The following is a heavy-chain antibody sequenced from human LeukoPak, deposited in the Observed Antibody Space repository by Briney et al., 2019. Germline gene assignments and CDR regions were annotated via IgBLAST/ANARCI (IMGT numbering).Heavy chain of an antibody. CDR3: AREKATVYYYYGMDV. J-gene: IGHJ6*02. CDR1: GFTFSDNY. CDR2: IKQDGSEK. Sequence: GGSLRLSCAASGFTFSDNYMSWVRQAPGKGLEWVANIKQDGSEKYYVDSVKGRFTISRDNAKNSLYLQMNSLRAEDTAVYYCAREKATVYYYYGMDVWGQGTTVTVSS. V-gene: IGHV3-7*05. D-gene: IGHD1-26*01.